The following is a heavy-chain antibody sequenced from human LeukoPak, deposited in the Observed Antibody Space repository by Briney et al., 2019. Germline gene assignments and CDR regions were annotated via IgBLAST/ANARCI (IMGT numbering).Heavy chain of an antibody. CDR3: ARDVHGDYGSGWFDP. J-gene: IGHJ5*02. CDR2: IMPLFGTA. D-gene: IGHD4-17*01. CDR1: GGTFNNSA. Sequence: SVKVSCRTSGGTFNNSAISWVRQAPGQGLEWLGGIMPLFGTAGYAQKFQGRVTITKDESTRTVYLEPTSLTSDDTAVYYCARDVHGDYGSGWFDPWGQGTLVSVSS. V-gene: IGHV1-69*05.